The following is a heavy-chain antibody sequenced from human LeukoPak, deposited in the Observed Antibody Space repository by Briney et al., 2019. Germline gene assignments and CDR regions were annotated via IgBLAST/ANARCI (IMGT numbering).Heavy chain of an antibody. V-gene: IGHV4-38-2*02. CDR3: AREDYGDYKD. CDR1: GYSISSGYY. Sequence: LKTLSLTCTVSGYSISSGYYWGWIRQPPGKGLEWIGSIYHSGSTYYNPSLKSRVTISVDTSKNQFSLKLSSVTAADTAVYYCAREDYGDYKDWGQGTLVTVSS. CDR2: IYHSGST. D-gene: IGHD4-17*01. J-gene: IGHJ4*02.